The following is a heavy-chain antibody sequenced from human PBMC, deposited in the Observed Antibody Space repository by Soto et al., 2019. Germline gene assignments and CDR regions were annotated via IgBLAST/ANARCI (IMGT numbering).Heavy chain of an antibody. V-gene: IGHV3-72*01. J-gene: IGHJ4*02. CDR2: IRNKANSYTT. CDR3: ARNIWATYYDY. D-gene: IGHD3-16*01. Sequence: GGSLRLSCAASGFTFSDHYMDWVRQAPGKGLEWVGRIRNKANSYTTEYAASVKGRFIISRDDSQNSLYLQMNSLKTEDTAVYYCARNIWATYYDYWGQGTLVTVSS. CDR1: GFTFSDHY.